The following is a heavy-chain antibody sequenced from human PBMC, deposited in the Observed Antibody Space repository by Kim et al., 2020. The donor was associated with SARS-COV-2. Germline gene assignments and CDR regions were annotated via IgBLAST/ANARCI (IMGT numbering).Heavy chain of an antibody. Sequence: SETLSLTCTVSGGSISSGGYYWSWIRQHPGKGLEWIGYIYYSGSTYYNPSLKSRVTISVDTSKNQFSLKLSSVTAADTAVYYCARDRGDFSGFDYWGQGTLVTVSS. D-gene: IGHD2-15*01. CDR2: IYYSGST. CDR3: ARDRGDFSGFDY. V-gene: IGHV4-31*03. CDR1: GGSISSGGYY. J-gene: IGHJ4*02.